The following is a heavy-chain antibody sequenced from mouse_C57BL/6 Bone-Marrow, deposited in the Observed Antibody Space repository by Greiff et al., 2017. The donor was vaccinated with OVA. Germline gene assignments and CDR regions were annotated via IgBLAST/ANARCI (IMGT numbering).Heavy chain of an antibody. CDR3: TRRGIYYDYDGFAY. CDR2: ISSGGDYI. Sequence: EVQLVESGEGLVKPGGSLKLSCAASGFTFSSYAMSWVRQTPEKRLEWVAYISSGGDYIYYADTVKGRFTISRDNARNTLYLQMSSLKSEDTAMYYCTRRGIYYDYDGFAYWGQGTLVTVSA. CDR1: GFTFSSYA. D-gene: IGHD2-4*01. V-gene: IGHV5S21*01. J-gene: IGHJ3*01.